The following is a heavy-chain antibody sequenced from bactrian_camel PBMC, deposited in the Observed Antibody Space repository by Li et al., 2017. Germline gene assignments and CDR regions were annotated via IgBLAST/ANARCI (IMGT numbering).Heavy chain of an antibody. V-gene: IGHV3S68*01. CDR3: AADLGAHECYLTAYLYNH. CDR2: SSSGALSL. D-gene: IGHD3*01. Sequence: HVQLVESGGGSVQVGGSLTLSCAASGDSRLCMTWFRQGPGKGLEWVSSSSSGALSLVYADSVKGRFTISEDKSEKSFHLQMNSLQPGDSAKYYCAADLGAHECYLTAYLYNHWGQGTQVTVS. J-gene: IGHJ4*01. CDR1: GDSRLC.